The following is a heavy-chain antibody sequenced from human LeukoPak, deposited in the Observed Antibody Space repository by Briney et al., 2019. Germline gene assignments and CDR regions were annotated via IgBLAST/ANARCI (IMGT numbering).Heavy chain of an antibody. D-gene: IGHD3-3*01. Sequence: GGSLRLSCAASGFTFSSYWMSWVRQAPGKGLEWVANIKQDGSEKYYVDSVKGRFTISKDNTKNSLYLQMNSLRVEDTAVFYCARDQYDTWSRRGNFDSWGQGTLVIVSS. CDR1: GFTFSSYW. CDR2: IKQDGSEK. CDR3: ARDQYDTWSRRGNFDS. V-gene: IGHV3-7*03. J-gene: IGHJ4*02.